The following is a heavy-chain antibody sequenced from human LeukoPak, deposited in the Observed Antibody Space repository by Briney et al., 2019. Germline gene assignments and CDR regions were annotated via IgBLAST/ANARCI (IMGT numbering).Heavy chain of an antibody. J-gene: IGHJ4*02. CDR2: IGGGGPTT. CDR3: ARGFLGGTDQYFDS. CDR1: GFTFSTYA. Sequence: GGSLRLSWAASGFTFSTYAMNWVRQAPAKGLEWVSTIGGGGPTTDYADSVKDRFAISRDNSKNTPYLQMNSLRAEDTAVYFCARGFLGGTDQYFDSWGQGTLVTVSS. D-gene: IGHD6-19*01. V-gene: IGHV3-23*01.